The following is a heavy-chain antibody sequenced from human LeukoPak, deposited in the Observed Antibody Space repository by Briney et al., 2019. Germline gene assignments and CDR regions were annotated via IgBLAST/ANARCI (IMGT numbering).Heavy chain of an antibody. Sequence: SETLFLTCTVSGGSINSNNYFWGWIRQPPGKGLEWIGSIYYSGSTYYNPSLKSRVTISVDTSKNQFSLRLSSVTAADTAMYYCQSRFLEWLLDYWGQGTLVSVSS. V-gene: IGHV4-39*01. CDR1: GGSINSNNYF. D-gene: IGHD3-3*01. CDR2: IYYSGST. CDR3: QSRFLEWLLDY. J-gene: IGHJ4*02.